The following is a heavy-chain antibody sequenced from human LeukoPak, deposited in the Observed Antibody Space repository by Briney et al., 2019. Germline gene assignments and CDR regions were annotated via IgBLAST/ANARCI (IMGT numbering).Heavy chain of an antibody. Sequence: ASVKVSCKASGYTFTSYYMHWVRQAPGQGLEWMGWINPNSGGTNYAQKFQGRVTMTRDTSISTAYMELSRLRSDDTAVYYCAREGEGASALFFDYWGHGTLVTVSS. CDR3: AREGEGASALFFDY. CDR1: GYTFTSYY. J-gene: IGHJ4*01. D-gene: IGHD1-26*01. CDR2: INPNSGGT. V-gene: IGHV1-2*02.